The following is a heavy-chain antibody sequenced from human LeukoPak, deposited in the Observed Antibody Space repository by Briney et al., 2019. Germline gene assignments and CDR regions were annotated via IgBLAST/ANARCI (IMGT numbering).Heavy chain of an antibody. CDR2: IYTSGST. D-gene: IGHD3-10*01. V-gene: IGHV4-4*07. J-gene: IGHJ5*02. CDR3: ARGHADYYGSGMFRWFDP. CDR1: GGSISSYY. Sequence: PSETLSLTCTVSGGSISSYYWSWIRQPAGKGREWIGRIYTSGSTNYNPSLKSRVTMSVDTSKNQFSLKLSSVTAADTAVYYCARGHADYYGSGMFRWFDPWGQGTLVTVSS.